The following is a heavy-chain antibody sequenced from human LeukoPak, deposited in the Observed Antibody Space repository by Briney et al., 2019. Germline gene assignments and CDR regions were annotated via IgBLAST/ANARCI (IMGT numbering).Heavy chain of an antibody. CDR1: GASISGYL. CDR3: ARLSDYDVDTSHYMDV. J-gene: IGHJ6*03. D-gene: IGHD3-22*01. CDR2: VYDNGDT. Sequence: SQTLSLTCTVSGASISGYLWTWIRQPPGKGLEWIGYVYDNGDTNYHPSFTGRVSISVDVSKNQFSLKLTSVLAADTADYFCARLSDYDVDTSHYMDVWGKGTTVTVSS. V-gene: IGHV4-59*01.